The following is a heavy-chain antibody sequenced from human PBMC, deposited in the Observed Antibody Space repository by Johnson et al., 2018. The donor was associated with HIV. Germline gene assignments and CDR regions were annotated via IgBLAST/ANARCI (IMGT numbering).Heavy chain of an antibody. CDR1: GFIFSDYY. Sequence: QVQLVESGGGLVKPGGSLRLSCAASGFIFSDYYMSWIRQAPGQGLEWVSYISSSGSTIYYAESVKGRFTISRDNAKNSLYLQMNSLRAEDTAVYYCAKDRDAYTLSTDAFDIWGQGTMVTVSS. D-gene: IGHD5-24*01. V-gene: IGHV3-11*04. CDR3: AKDRDAYTLSTDAFDI. CDR2: ISSSGSTI. J-gene: IGHJ3*02.